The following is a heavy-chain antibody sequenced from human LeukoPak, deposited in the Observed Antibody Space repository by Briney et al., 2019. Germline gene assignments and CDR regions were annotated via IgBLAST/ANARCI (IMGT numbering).Heavy chain of an antibody. V-gene: IGHV4-34*01. CDR2: INHSGST. J-gene: IGHJ4*02. CDR3: ARGGYSYGYFDY. Sequence: SEILSLTCAVYGGPFSGYYWSWIRQPPGKGLEWIGEINHSGSTNYNPSLKSRVTISVDTSKNQFSLKLSSVTAADTAVYYCARGGYSYGYFDYWGQGTLVTVSS. D-gene: IGHD5-18*01. CDR1: GGPFSGYY.